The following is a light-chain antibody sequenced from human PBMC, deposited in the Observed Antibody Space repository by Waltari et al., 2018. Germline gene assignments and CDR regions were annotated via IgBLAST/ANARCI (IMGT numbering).Light chain of an antibody. CDR3: QSYDSSLSGSWV. J-gene: IGLJ3*02. CDR1: SPNIGAGYD. CDR2: GNS. Sequence: QSVLTQPPSVSGAPGPMVTISCTGRSPNIGAGYDAPRYQQLPGTAPKLLIYGNSSRPSGVPDRFSGSKSGTSASLAITGLQAEDEADYYCQSYDSSLSGSWVFGGGTKLTVL. V-gene: IGLV1-40*01.